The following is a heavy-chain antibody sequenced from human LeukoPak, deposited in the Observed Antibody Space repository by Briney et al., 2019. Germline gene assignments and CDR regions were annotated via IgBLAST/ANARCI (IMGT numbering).Heavy chain of an antibody. V-gene: IGHV4-59*01. CDR2: IYYSGST. D-gene: IGHD6-6*01. Sequence: SETLSLTCTVSSGSINTYYWSWIRQPPGKGLEWIGYIYYSGSTNYNPSLKSRVTISVDTSKNQFSLKLSSVTAADTAVYYCARGAYSSSSYYYYGMDVWGQGTTVTVSS. CDR3: ARGAYSSSSYYYYGMDV. CDR1: SGSINTYY. J-gene: IGHJ6*02.